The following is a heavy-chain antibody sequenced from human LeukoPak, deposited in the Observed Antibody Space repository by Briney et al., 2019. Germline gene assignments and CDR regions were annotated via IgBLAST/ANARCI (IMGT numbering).Heavy chain of an antibody. V-gene: IGHV3-30*02. CDR3: AKTPRDVLLWFGDY. Sequence: GSLRLSCAASGFTFSSYGMHWVCQAPGKGLEWVAFIRYDGSNKYYADSVKGRFTISRDNSKNTLYLQMNSLRAEDTAVYYCAKTPRDVLLWFGDYWGQGTLVTVSS. J-gene: IGHJ4*02. CDR1: GFTFSSYG. CDR2: IRYDGSNK. D-gene: IGHD3-10*01.